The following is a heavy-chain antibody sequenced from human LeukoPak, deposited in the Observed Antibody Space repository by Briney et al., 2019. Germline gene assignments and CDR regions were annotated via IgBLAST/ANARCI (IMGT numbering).Heavy chain of an antibody. J-gene: IGHJ4*02. CDR1: GGSFSGYY. V-gene: IGHV4-34*01. D-gene: IGHD3-3*01. CDR3: ARGRGYVLRFLEWLCYFDY. Sequence: SETLSLTCAVYGGSFSGYYWSWIRQPPGKGLEWTGEINHSGSTNYNPSLKSRVTISVDTSKNQSSLKLSSVTAADTAVYYCARGRGYVLRFLEWLCYFDYWGQGTLVTVSS. CDR2: INHSGST.